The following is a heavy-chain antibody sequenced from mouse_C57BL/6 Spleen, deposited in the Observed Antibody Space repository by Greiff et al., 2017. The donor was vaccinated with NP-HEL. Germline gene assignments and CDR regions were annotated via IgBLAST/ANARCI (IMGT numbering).Heavy chain of an antibody. D-gene: IGHD4-1*01. CDR3: VRQDWEYYFDY. CDR2: IRSKSNNYAT. Sequence: DVQLVESGGGLVQPKGSLKLSCAASGFSFNTYAMNWVRQAPGKGLEWVARIRSKSNNYATYYADSVKDRFTISRDDSESMLYLQMNNLKTEDTAMYYCVRQDWEYYFDYWGQGTTLTVSS. V-gene: IGHV10-1*01. J-gene: IGHJ2*01. CDR1: GFSFNTYA.